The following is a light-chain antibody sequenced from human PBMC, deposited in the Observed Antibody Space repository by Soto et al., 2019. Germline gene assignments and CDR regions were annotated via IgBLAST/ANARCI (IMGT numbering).Light chain of an antibody. J-gene: IGKJ1*01. Sequence: EIVLTQSPGTLSLSPGERATLSCRASQSVSSSYLAWYQQKPGRAPRLPMYGASTRATGIPDRFSGSGSGTHFTLTISRLEPEDFAVYYCQQYGSSPRTFGQGTKVEIK. CDR1: QSVSSSY. V-gene: IGKV3-20*01. CDR2: GAS. CDR3: QQYGSSPRT.